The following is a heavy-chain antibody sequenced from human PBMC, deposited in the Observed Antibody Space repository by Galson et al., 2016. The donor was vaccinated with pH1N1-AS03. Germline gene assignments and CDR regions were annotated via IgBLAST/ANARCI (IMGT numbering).Heavy chain of an antibody. CDR1: GGTFNTYA. V-gene: IGHV1-69*04. CDR3: AKGYSATPSGTFAI. CDR2: IIPMLNIP. J-gene: IGHJ3*02. D-gene: IGHD2-15*01. Sequence: SVKVSCKASGGTFNTYAISWVRQAPGQGLEWMGRIIPMLNIPDYAQKFQVRVTITADKSTNTAYMELTNLRSDDTALSYCAKGYSATPSGTFAIWGQGTMVTVSS.